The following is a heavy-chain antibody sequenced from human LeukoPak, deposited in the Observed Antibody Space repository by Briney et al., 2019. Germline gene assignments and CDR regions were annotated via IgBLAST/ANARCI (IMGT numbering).Heavy chain of an antibody. D-gene: IGHD6-13*01. CDR2: IYPGDSDT. Sequence: GESLKISCKGSGYSFTSYWIGWVRQMPGEGLEWMGIIYPGDSDTRYSPSFQGQVTISADKSISTAYLQWSSLKASDTAMYYCARQRSSSWYDNDYWGQGTLVTVSS. J-gene: IGHJ4*02. V-gene: IGHV5-51*01. CDR1: GYSFTSYW. CDR3: ARQRSSSWYDNDY.